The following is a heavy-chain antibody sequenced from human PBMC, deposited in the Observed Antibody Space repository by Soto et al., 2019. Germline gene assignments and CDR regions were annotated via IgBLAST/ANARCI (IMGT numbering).Heavy chain of an antibody. CDR1: GYTFTGYY. J-gene: IGHJ4*02. Sequence: GASVKVSCKASGYTFTGYYMHWVRQAPGQGLEWMGWTNPNSGGTNYAQKFQGRVTMTRDTSISTAYMELSRLRSDDTAVYYCARGRGSGSYYNTPYYFDYWGQGTLVTVSS. CDR2: TNPNSGGT. D-gene: IGHD3-10*01. V-gene: IGHV1-2*02. CDR3: ARGRGSGSYYNTPYYFDY.